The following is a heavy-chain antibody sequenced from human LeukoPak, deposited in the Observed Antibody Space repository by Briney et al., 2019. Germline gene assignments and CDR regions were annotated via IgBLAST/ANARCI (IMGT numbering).Heavy chain of an antibody. J-gene: IGHJ3*02. CDR2: MNPNSGNT. CDR3: ARLGYCSSTSDNCYAFDI. Sequence: ASVKVSCKASGYTFTSYDINWVRQATGQGLEWMGWMNPNSGNTGYAQKFQGRVTMTRNTSISTAYMELSSLRSEDTAVYYCARLGYCSSTSDNCYAFDIWGQGTMVTVSS. D-gene: IGHD2-2*01. CDR1: GYTFTSYD. V-gene: IGHV1-8*01.